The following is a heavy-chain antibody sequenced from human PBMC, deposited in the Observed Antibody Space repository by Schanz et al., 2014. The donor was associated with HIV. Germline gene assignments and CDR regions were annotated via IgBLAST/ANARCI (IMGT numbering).Heavy chain of an antibody. Sequence: EVQLLESGGGLVQPGGSLRLSCSDSGLTFTNNDMTWVRQAPGKGLEWVSAISASGAGTYYAESVKGRFTISRDNTKNTLYLQMTSLRAEDTAIYYCAKTVVVVVAATHEMDVWGQGTTVTVSS. CDR3: AKTVVVVVAATHEMDV. D-gene: IGHD2-15*01. J-gene: IGHJ6*02. CDR2: ISASGAGT. V-gene: IGHV3-23*01. CDR1: GLTFTNND.